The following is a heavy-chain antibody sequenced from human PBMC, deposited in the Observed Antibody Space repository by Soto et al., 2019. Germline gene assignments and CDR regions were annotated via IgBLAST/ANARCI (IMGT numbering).Heavy chain of an antibody. Sequence: QVQLHESGPGLVTPSQTLSLTCTVSGGSINSGDDYWSWVRQSPGKGLEWIGYIYHTGRTYYNPSFKIQINTSVDTPTNQFSLTLTSVTSTDTALYYCTRLGITLARVLKRPKWFDLWGQGTLVTVSS. CDR2: IYHTGRT. D-gene: IGHD3-10*01. CDR3: TRLGITLARVLKRPKWFDL. V-gene: IGHV4-30-4*01. CDR1: GGSINSGDDY. J-gene: IGHJ5*02.